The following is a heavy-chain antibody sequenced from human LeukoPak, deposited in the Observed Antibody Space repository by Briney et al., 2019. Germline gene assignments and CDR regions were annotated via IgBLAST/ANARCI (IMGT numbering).Heavy chain of an antibody. CDR3: ARAPSSSWDGDY. J-gene: IGHJ4*02. CDR2: INPNSGGT. D-gene: IGHD6-13*01. CDR1: GYTFTGYY. Sequence: ASVKVSCKASGYTFTGYYMHWVRQAPGQGLEWMGWINPNSGGTNYAQKFQGRVTMTRDTSISTAYMVLSRLRSDDTAVYYCARAPSSSWDGDYWGQGTLVTVSS. V-gene: IGHV1-2*02.